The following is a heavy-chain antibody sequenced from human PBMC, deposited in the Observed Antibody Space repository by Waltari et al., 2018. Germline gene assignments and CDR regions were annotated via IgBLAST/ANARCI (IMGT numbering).Heavy chain of an antibody. J-gene: IGHJ5*02. V-gene: IGHV1-3*01. CDR2: INAGNGNT. CDR3: ARAPLYYDFWSGYTLNWFYP. D-gene: IGHD3-3*01. CDR1: GYTFTSYA. Sequence: QVQLVQSGAEVKKPGASVKVSCKASGYTFTSYAMHWVRQAPGQRLEWMGWINAGNGNTKYSQKFQGRVTITRDTSASTAYMELSSLRSEDTAVYYCARAPLYYDFWSGYTLNWFYPWGQGTLVTVSS.